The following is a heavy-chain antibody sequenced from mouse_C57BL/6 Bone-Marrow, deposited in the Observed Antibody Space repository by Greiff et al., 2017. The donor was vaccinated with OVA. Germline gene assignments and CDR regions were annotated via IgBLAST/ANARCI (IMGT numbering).Heavy chain of an antibody. V-gene: IGHV1-69*01. D-gene: IGHD2-4*01. CDR2: IDPSDSYT. CDR3: ARRDYDGGFAMDD. J-gene: IGHJ4*01. Sequence: QVQLQQPGAELVMPGASVKLSCKASGYTFTSYWMHWVKQRPGQGLEWIGEIDPSDSYTNYNPKFKGKSTLTVDKSSSTAYRQRSSLTSEDSAFYYCARRDYDGGFAMDDWGQGTSVTVSS. CDR1: GYTFTSYW.